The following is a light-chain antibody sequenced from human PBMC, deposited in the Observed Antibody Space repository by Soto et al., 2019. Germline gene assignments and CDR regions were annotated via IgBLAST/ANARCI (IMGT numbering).Light chain of an antibody. Sequence: DIQMTQSPSSLSASVGDRVSITCQASQDIGNYVNWYQQRPGKAPKLLIFDASNLESGVPSRFSGSGSGTDFTFTISSLQPEDIATYYCQQYETLPITFGQGTRL. V-gene: IGKV1-33*01. CDR3: QQYETLPIT. J-gene: IGKJ5*01. CDR1: QDIGNY. CDR2: DAS.